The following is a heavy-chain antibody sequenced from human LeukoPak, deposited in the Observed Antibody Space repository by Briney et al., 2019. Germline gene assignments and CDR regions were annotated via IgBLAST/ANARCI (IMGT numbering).Heavy chain of an antibody. D-gene: IGHD3-10*01. J-gene: IGHJ4*02. V-gene: IGHV4-59*01. CDR2: ISYTGST. CDR3: ARTAKYYYGSETYYFFDY. CDR1: GGSISRYY. Sequence: KASETLSLTCTVSGGSISRYYWSWIRQPPGKGLEWIGYISYTGSTTYNSSLKSRVTISLDTSQNQFSLKLTSVTPADTAVYCCARTAKYYYGSETYYFFDYWGQGTLVTVSS.